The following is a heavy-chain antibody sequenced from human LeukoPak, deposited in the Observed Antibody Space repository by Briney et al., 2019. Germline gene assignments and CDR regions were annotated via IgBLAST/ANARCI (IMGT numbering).Heavy chain of an antibody. Sequence: HPGGSLRLSCAASGFTFSSYAMSWVRQAPGKGLEWVSAISGSGDSTYYADSVKGRFTISRDNSKNMLYLQMNSLRAEDTAVYYCAKWGSTSLFMAYDFWSGYQPTFDYWGQGTLVTVSS. J-gene: IGHJ4*02. V-gene: IGHV3-23*01. CDR3: AKWGSTSLFMAYDFWSGYQPTFDY. CDR2: ISGSGDST. CDR1: GFTFSSYA. D-gene: IGHD3-3*01.